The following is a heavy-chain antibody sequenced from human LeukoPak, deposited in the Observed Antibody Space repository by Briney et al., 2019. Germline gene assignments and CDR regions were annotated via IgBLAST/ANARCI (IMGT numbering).Heavy chain of an antibody. J-gene: IGHJ5*02. CDR2: INHSGST. V-gene: IGHV4-34*01. CDR3: ASLYYSSTSCYELNWFDP. D-gene: IGHD2-2*01. CDR1: GGSFSGYY. Sequence: SETLSLTCAVYGGSFSGYYWSWIRQPPGKGLEWIGEINHSGSTNYNPSLKSRVTISVDTSKNQFSLKLSSVTAADTAVYYCASLYYSSTSCYELNWFDPWGQGTLVTVSS.